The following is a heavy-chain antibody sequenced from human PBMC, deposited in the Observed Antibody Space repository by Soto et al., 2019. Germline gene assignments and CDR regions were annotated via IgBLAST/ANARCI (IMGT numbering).Heavy chain of an antibody. CDR2: INPNGGST. Sequence: QVQLVQPGAEVKKPGASVKFSCKASGYIFTNFYIHWVRQAPGQGLEWIGIINPNGGSTNYAQNFQGRVTMTGDTSTSTVYMDLSSLRSEDTAVYYCTRGLASGDYWGQGTLIIVSS. J-gene: IGHJ4*02. CDR1: GYIFTNFY. D-gene: IGHD6-6*01. CDR3: TRGLASGDY. V-gene: IGHV1-46*03.